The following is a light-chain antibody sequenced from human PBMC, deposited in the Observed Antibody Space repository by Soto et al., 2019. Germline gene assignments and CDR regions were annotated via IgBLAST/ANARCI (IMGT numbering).Light chain of an antibody. CDR2: AAS. Sequence: DIQMTQSPSSVSASVGDRVTITCRASQRISTWLAWYQQRPGRAPKLLIYAASSLQSGVPSRFRGSGSGTDFTLTISSLQTEDFATYYCQQANSFPITFGGGTKVEIK. CDR3: QQANSFPIT. CDR1: QRISTW. J-gene: IGKJ4*01. V-gene: IGKV1-12*01.